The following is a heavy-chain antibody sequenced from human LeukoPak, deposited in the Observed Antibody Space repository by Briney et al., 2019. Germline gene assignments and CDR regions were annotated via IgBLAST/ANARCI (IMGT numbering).Heavy chain of an antibody. J-gene: IGHJ4*02. CDR2: TYYSGST. CDR1: GGSISSYY. D-gene: IGHD3-22*01. Sequence: SETLSLTCTVSGGSISSYYWSWIRQPPGKGLEWIGYTYYSGSTNYNPSLKSRVTISVDTSKNQFSLKLSSVTAADTAVYYCARAREYYYDSSGYRDWGQGTLVTVSS. V-gene: IGHV4-59*01. CDR3: ARAREYYYDSSGYRD.